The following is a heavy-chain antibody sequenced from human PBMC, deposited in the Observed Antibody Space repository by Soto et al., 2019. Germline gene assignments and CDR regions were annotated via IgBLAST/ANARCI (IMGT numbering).Heavy chain of an antibody. V-gene: IGHV4-34*01. J-gene: IGHJ4*02. CDR2: INDGGNT. CDR3: VGGRGRLVGFDY. Sequence: QVQLQQWGAGLLKPSETLSLTCAVNTESFSNYYWSWIRQPPGKGLEWVGEINDGGNTNYSPSLKGRVTISVDTSKNQFSLKLASVTAADTAIYYCVGGRGRLVGFDYWGQGTLVTVSS. D-gene: IGHD2-8*02. CDR1: TESFSNYY.